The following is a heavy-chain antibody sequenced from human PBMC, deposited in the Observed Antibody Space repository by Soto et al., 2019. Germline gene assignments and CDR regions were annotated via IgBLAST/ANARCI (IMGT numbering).Heavy chain of an antibody. Sequence: EVQLVESGGGLVQPGGSLRLSCAASGFTFSSYSMNWVLQAPGKGLEWVSYISSSSSTIYYADSVKGRFTISRDNAKNSLYLQMNSLRDEDTAVYYCARERRYFDYDTVFDYWGQGTLVTVSS. CDR3: ARERRYFDYDTVFDY. D-gene: IGHD3-9*01. J-gene: IGHJ4*02. CDR1: GFTFSSYS. V-gene: IGHV3-48*02. CDR2: ISSSSSTI.